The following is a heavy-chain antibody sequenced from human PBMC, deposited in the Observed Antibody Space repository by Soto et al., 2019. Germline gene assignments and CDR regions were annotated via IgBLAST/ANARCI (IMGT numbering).Heavy chain of an antibody. Sequence: KVSCKASGGTFSTYTFSWVRQAPGQGLEWMGRIIPIFGTPYYAQKFQGRVTITADKSTSTVYMELSSLRSDDTAVYFCARGLECRGYCLDKPTWFAPWGQGTLVTVSS. J-gene: IGHJ5*02. CDR2: IIPIFGTP. V-gene: IGHV1-69*06. D-gene: IGHD2-15*01. CDR1: GGTFSTYT. CDR3: ARGLECRGYCLDKPTWFAP.